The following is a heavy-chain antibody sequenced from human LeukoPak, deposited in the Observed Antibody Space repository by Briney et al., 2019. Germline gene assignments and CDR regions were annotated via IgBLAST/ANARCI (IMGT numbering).Heavy chain of an antibody. CDR2: ISSSSSYI. Sequence: GGSLRLSCAASGFTFSSYSMNWVRQAPGKGLEWVSSISSSSSYIYYADSVKGRFTISRDNAKNSLYLQMNSLRAEDTAVYYCARNSGHRLMGITNYFDYWGQGTLVTVSS. CDR1: GFTFSSYS. D-gene: IGHD3-10*01. CDR3: ARNSGHRLMGITNYFDY. V-gene: IGHV3-21*01. J-gene: IGHJ4*02.